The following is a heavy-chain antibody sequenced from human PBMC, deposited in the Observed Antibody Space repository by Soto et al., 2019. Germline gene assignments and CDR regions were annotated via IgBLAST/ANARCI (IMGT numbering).Heavy chain of an antibody. V-gene: IGHV4-59*01. CDR2: IHNGRTT. J-gene: IGHJ4*02. CDR3: ASTLSGGFDY. Sequence: QVQLQESGPGLVKPSETLSLTCTVSGDSLTRNYWSWIRQSPGKGLEWLAFIHNGRTTNYNPSLAGRVSISVDAVRRQLSLNLNSVTAADTAVYYCASTLSGGFDYRGQGTLVTVSS. CDR1: GDSLTRNY.